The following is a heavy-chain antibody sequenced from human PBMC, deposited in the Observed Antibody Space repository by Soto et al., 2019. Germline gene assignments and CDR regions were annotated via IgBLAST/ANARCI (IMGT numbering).Heavy chain of an antibody. CDR3: AKDERQGWNTNYFDY. CDR1: GFTFSSYA. D-gene: IGHD1-1*01. Sequence: EVQLLESGGGLVQPGGSLRLSCAASGFTFSSYAMSWVRQAPGKGLEWVSAISGSGGSTYYADSVKGRFTISRDNSKNTLYLQVNSLRAEDTAVYYCAKDERQGWNTNYFDYWGQGTLVTVSS. J-gene: IGHJ4*02. V-gene: IGHV3-23*01. CDR2: ISGSGGST.